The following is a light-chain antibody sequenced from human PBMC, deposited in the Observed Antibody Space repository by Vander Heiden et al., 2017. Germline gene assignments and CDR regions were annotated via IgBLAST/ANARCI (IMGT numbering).Light chain of an antibody. Sequence: SYVLTQPPSVSVAPGQTANITCGGNNMGSKSETWNQQKPGRSPVRVVYDDSNRPSVIPERFSGTNSGNTATLTISRVEAGDDADYCCQVWDSSSDHQVFGTGTKVTVL. V-gene: IGLV3-21*02. CDR1: NMGSKS. CDR3: QVWDSSSDHQV. J-gene: IGLJ1*01. CDR2: DDS.